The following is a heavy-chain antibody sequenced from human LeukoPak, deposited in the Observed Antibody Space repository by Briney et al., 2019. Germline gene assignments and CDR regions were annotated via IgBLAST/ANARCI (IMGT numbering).Heavy chain of an antibody. CDR3: ARTFPGGGGFDY. J-gene: IGHJ4*02. D-gene: IGHD3-16*01. Sequence: PGRSLRLSCAASRFTFSSYAMHWVRQAPGKGLEWVAVISYDGSNKYYADSVKGRFTISRDNPKNTLYLQMNSLRAEDTAVYYCARTFPGGGGFDYWGQGTLVTVSS. CDR2: ISYDGSNK. CDR1: RFTFSSYA. V-gene: IGHV3-30-3*01.